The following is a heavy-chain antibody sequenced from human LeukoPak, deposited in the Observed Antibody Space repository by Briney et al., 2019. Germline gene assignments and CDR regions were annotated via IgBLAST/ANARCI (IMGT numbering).Heavy chain of an antibody. CDR1: GYTFTSYA. CDR2: INAGNGNT. CDR3: ARDLAYSSPRRMDY. J-gene: IGHJ4*02. V-gene: IGHV1-3*01. Sequence: ASVKVSCKASGYTFTSYAMHWVRQAPGQRLEWMGWINAGNGNTKYSQKFQGRVTMTRDTSTSTVYMELSSLRSEDTAVYYCARDLAYSSPRRMDYWGQGTLVTVP. D-gene: IGHD6-19*01.